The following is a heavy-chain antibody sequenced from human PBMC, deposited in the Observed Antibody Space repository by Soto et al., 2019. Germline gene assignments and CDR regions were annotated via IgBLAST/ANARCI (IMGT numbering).Heavy chain of an antibody. Sequence: QVQLVQSGAEEKKPGASVKVSCKASGYTFTSYAMHWVRQAPGQRLEWMGWINAGNGNTKYSQKFQXXVXIXKDTSASTAYMELSSLRSEDTAVYYCAREQQLTLDYWGQGTLVTVSS. V-gene: IGHV1-3*05. D-gene: IGHD6-13*01. J-gene: IGHJ4*02. CDR2: INAGNGNT. CDR3: AREQQLTLDY. CDR1: GYTFTSYA.